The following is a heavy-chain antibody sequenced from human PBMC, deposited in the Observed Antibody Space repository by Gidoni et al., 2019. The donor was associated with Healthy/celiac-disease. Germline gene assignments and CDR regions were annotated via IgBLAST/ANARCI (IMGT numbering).Heavy chain of an antibody. CDR2: ISSSSSYI. Sequence: EVQLVESGGGLVTPGGSLRLSCAASGFTFSSYSMNWVRQAPGKGLEWVSSISSSSSYIYYADSVKGRFTISRDNAKNSLYLQMNSLRAEDTAVYYCARVQDRAVAGTVDYWGQGTLVTVSS. CDR1: GFTFSSYS. J-gene: IGHJ4*02. CDR3: ARVQDRAVAGTVDY. D-gene: IGHD6-19*01. V-gene: IGHV3-21*01.